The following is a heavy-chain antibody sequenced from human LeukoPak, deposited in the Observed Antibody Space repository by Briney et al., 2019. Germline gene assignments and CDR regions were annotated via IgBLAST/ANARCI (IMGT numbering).Heavy chain of an antibody. J-gene: IGHJ4*02. CDR3: ARARIVGATRYYFDY. Sequence: GGSLRLSCAASGFSFSFYWMHWVRQAPGKGPVWVSRIKTDGSIADYADSVKGRFTISRDNAKNTLYLQMNSLRAEDTAAYYCARARIVGATRYYFDYWGQGTLVTVSS. CDR2: IKTDGSIA. D-gene: IGHD1-26*01. CDR1: GFSFSFYW. V-gene: IGHV3-74*01.